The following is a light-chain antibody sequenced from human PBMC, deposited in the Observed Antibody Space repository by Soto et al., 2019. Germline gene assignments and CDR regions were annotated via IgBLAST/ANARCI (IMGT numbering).Light chain of an antibody. CDR3: QQSYSTPYT. J-gene: IGKJ2*01. V-gene: IGKV1-39*01. CDR2: AAS. CDR1: QSISSY. Sequence: DIQMTPSPSSLSASVGDRVAITCRPSQSISSYLNWYQQKPGKAPTLLIYAASNLQGGVPSRLSGIRSGTDFTLTHSSLQPEDCATYFCQQSYSTPYTVGQGNKLEIK.